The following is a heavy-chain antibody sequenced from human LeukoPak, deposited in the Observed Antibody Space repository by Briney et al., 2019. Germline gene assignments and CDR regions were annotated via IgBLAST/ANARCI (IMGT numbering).Heavy chain of an antibody. CDR1: GFTFSNYA. CDR2: ISSSSSYI. CDR3: ARPLIALRIWDAFDI. J-gene: IGHJ3*02. Sequence: GGSLRLSCAASGFTFSNYAMSWVRQAPGKGLEWVSSISSSSSYIYCADSVKGRFTISRDNAKNSLYLQMNSLRAEDTAVYYCARPLIALRIWDAFDIWGQGTMVTVSS. D-gene: IGHD3-16*02. V-gene: IGHV3-21*01.